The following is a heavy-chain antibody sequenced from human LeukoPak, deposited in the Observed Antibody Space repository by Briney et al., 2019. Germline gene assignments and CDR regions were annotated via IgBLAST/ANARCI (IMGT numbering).Heavy chain of an antibody. D-gene: IGHD2-15*01. V-gene: IGHV4-4*07. CDR2: IYISGST. CDR3: ARALNPLPGTYCFDY. Sequence: SETLSLTCTVSGASINSHYWSWIRQPAGKGLEWIGRIYISGSTNYNSSLQSRVTMSVDTSQNQFSLKLTSVTAADTAVYYCARALNPLPGTYCFDYWGQGTLVTVSS. CDR1: GASINSHY. J-gene: IGHJ4*02.